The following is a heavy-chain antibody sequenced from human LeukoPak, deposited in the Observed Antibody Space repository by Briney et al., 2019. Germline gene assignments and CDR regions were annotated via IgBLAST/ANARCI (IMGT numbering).Heavy chain of an antibody. Sequence: GGSLRLSCAASGFTFSSYAMHWVRQAPGKGLEWVAIISYDGSNKYYADSVKGRFTISRDNSKNTLYLQMNSLRAEDTAMYYCARVAVAGIPEYYFDYWGQGTLVTVSS. J-gene: IGHJ4*02. CDR3: ARVAVAGIPEYYFDY. CDR1: GFTFSSYA. CDR2: ISYDGSNK. D-gene: IGHD6-19*01. V-gene: IGHV3-30*04.